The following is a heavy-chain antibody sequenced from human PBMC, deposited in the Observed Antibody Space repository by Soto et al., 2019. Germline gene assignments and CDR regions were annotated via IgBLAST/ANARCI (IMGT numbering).Heavy chain of an antibody. V-gene: IGHV3-23*01. CDR3: AKDVLGTWFADLFQMFDY. D-gene: IGHD3-10*01. CDR2: TTGGGGST. CDR1: GFTFSSYA. Sequence: GWSLSLSCAASGFTFSSYAMGWVRQAPGKGLEWVASTTGGGGSTYYADAVKGRSTISRDNSKNTLYLQMNSLRAEDTAMYYCAKDVLGTWFADLFQMFDYWGPGPLVTVYS. J-gene: IGHJ4*02.